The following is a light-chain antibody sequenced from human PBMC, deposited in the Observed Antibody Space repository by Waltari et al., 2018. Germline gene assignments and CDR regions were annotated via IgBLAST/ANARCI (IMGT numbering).Light chain of an antibody. J-gene: IGKJ1*01. CDR1: QSVGSSS. CDR3: QQHGTLPAT. Sequence: EIVFTQSPGTASLSPGERVTLSCRASQSVGSSSLAWYQQKPGQAPRLVIYRASRRATGIPDRFSGSGSGKDFSLTISRLEPEDFAVYYCQQHGTLPATFGQGTKVEIK. V-gene: IGKV3-20*01. CDR2: RAS.